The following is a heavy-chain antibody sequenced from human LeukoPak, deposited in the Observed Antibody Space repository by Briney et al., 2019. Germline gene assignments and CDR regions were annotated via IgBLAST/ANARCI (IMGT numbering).Heavy chain of an antibody. J-gene: IGHJ3*02. CDR2: ISAGGGTT. CDR3: AKDHGSGSHIVFAFDI. CDR1: GFTFSSYA. D-gene: IGHD3-10*01. Sequence: GGSLRLSCAASGFTFSSYAMSWVRQAPGKGLEWVSAISAGGGTTYYADSVRGRFIVSRDSKNTLYLQMNSLRAEDTAVYFCAKDHGSGSHIVFAFDIWGQGTMVTVSS. V-gene: IGHV3-23*01.